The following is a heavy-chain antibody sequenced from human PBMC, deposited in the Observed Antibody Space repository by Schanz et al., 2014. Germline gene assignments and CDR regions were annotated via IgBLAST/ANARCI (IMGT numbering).Heavy chain of an antibody. D-gene: IGHD2-2*01. J-gene: IGHJ4*02. Sequence: QVQLQQWGAGLLKPSETLSLTCAVSGGSFSGYYWSWIRQPPDTGLEWIGEINQSGDTNYNPSLKSRVTISVDTSNNQFPLKLRFVTAADTAVYYCARLYCSTPGCYVSPNGFAKDYWGQGTLVTVSS. CDR1: GGSFSGYY. CDR3: ARLYCSTPGCYVSPNGFAKDY. V-gene: IGHV4-34*01. CDR2: INQSGDT.